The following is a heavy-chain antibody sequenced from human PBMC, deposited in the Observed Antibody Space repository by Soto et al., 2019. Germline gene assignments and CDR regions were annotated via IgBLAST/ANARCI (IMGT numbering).Heavy chain of an antibody. D-gene: IGHD5-18*01. Sequence: GGSLRLSCAASGFTFSSYSMNWVRQAPGKGLEWVSYISSSSSTIYYADSVKGRFTISRDNAKNSLYLQMNSLRDEDTAVYYCAREKLGSGYYPNWFDPWGQGTLVTVSS. CDR3: AREKLGSGYYPNWFDP. CDR2: ISSSSSTI. V-gene: IGHV3-48*02. CDR1: GFTFSSYS. J-gene: IGHJ5*02.